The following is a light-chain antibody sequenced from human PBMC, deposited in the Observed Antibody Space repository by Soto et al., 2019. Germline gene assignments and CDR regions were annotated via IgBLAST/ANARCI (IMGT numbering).Light chain of an antibody. CDR1: QDISNY. J-gene: IGKJ5*01. V-gene: IGKV1-33*01. Sequence: DIQMTQSPSSLSASVGDRVTITCQASQDISNYLNWYQQKPGKAPKLLICDASKLEPGVPSRFSGSGSGTDFTLTINSLQPEDFATYYCQQYEDLPTFGQWTRLEIK. CDR3: QQYEDLPT. CDR2: DAS.